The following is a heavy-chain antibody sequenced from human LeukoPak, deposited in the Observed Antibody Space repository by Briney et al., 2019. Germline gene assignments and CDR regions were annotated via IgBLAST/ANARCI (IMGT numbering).Heavy chain of an antibody. D-gene: IGHD2-2*01. Sequence: SVKISCKASGGTFSGYAISWVRQDPGQELEWMGGIISIFGTANYAQKFQGRVTITADESTSTAYMELSSLRSEDTAVYYCARDLGYCSSTSCYGWIDPWGQGTLVTVS. CDR2: IISIFGTA. CDR3: ARDLGYCSSTSCYGWIDP. V-gene: IGHV1-69*13. J-gene: IGHJ5*02. CDR1: GGTFSGYA.